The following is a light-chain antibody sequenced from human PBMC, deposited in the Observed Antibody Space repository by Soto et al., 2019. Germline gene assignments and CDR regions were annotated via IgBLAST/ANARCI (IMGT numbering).Light chain of an antibody. V-gene: IGKV3-11*01. Sequence: VLTQSPATLSLSPGERATLSCRASQSVSSYLAWYQQKPGQAPRLLIHDTSNRATGVPARFSGSGSGTDFTLTISSLEPEDCASYYCQQRQYWPPITFGQGTRLEIK. CDR2: DTS. J-gene: IGKJ5*01. CDR1: QSVSSY. CDR3: QQRQYWPPIT.